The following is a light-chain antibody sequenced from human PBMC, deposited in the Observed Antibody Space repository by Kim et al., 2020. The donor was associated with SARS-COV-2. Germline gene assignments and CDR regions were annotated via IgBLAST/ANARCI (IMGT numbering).Light chain of an antibody. Sequence: QSALTPPASVSGSPGQSITISCTGTSSDVGGYKYVSWYQQHPGKAPKLVIYDVSKRPSGVSNRFSGSKSGNTASLTISGLQAEDEADYYCSSYTSSSLWVFGGGTQLTVL. J-gene: IGLJ3*02. V-gene: IGLV2-14*01. CDR3: SSYTSSSLWV. CDR1: SSDVGGYKY. CDR2: DVS.